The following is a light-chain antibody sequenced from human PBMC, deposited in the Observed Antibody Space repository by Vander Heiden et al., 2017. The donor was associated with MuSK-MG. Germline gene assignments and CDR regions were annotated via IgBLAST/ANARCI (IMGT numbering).Light chain of an antibody. V-gene: IGLV3-19*01. Sequence: SSELTQDPAVSVALGQTDRITCQGDSLRSYYASWYQQKPGQAPVLVIYGKNNRPAGSPDRFSGSSSGNTASLTITGAQAEDEADYYCNSRDSSGNHSVFGGGTKLTVL. CDR2: GKN. J-gene: IGLJ2*01. CDR1: SLRSYY. CDR3: NSRDSSGNHSV.